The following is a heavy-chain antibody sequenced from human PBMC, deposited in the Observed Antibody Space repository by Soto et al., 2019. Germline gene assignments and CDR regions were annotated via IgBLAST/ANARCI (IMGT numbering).Heavy chain of an antibody. V-gene: IGHV1-46*01. CDR1: GFTFTSYY. CDR2: INPSYGNT. Sequence: ASVKVSSNASGFTFTSYYMHWVRQAPGQGLERIGIINPSYGNTNYAQKFQGRVTITRDTSASTAYMELSSLRSEDTAVYYCARAGLRFLEWLSDYYYYMAVWGKGTTVTVSS. CDR3: ARAGLRFLEWLSDYYYYMAV. D-gene: IGHD3-3*01. J-gene: IGHJ6*03.